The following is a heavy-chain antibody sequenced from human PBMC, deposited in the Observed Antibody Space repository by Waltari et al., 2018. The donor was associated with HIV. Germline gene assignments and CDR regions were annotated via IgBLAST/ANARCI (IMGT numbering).Heavy chain of an antibody. D-gene: IGHD2-21*01. CDR1: GFTFSSFS. Sequence: EVQLVESGGGLVKPGGSLRLSCAASGFTFSSFSMSWIRQAPGRGLEWVASIDRRNTYIHYADSVRGRFTISRDNAKNSLYLQMNSLRAEDTALYYCARFDGGNSEVYHWGQGTLVTVSS. CDR3: ARFDGGNSEVYH. V-gene: IGHV3-21*01. J-gene: IGHJ4*02. CDR2: IDRRNTYI.